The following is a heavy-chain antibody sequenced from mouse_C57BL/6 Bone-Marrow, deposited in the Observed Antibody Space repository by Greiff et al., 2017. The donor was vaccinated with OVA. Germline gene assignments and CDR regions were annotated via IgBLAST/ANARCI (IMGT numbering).Heavy chain of an antibody. CDR1: GYTFTSYG. CDR3: AREDYSNPYFDY. Sequence: QVQLKQSGAELARPGASVKLSCKASGYTFTSYGISWVKQRTGQGLEWIGEIYPRSGNTYYNEKFKGKATLTADKSSSTAYMELRSLTSEDSAVYFCAREDYSNPYFDYWGQGTTLTVSS. V-gene: IGHV1-81*01. CDR2: IYPRSGNT. J-gene: IGHJ2*01. D-gene: IGHD2-5*01.